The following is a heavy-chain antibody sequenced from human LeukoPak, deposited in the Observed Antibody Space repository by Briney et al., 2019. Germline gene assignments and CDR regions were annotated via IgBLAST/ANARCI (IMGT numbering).Heavy chain of an antibody. CDR3: TRDSGLTGYDLLDY. Sequence: GGSLRLSCAASGFPFSTYWITWVRQAPGKGLEWVANIKNDGCEKYYVDSVKGRFTISRDNAENSLFLQMNSLRVEDTAIYYCTRDSGLTGYDLLDYWGQGTLVTVSS. J-gene: IGHJ4*02. CDR2: IKNDGCEK. D-gene: IGHD5-12*01. V-gene: IGHV3-7*01. CDR1: GFPFSTYW.